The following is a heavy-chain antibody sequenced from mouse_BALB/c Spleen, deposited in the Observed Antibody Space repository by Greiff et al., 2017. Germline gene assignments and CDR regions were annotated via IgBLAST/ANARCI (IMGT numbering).Heavy chain of an antibody. D-gene: IGHD2-4*01. CDR3: ARGGYYDYEDYAMDY. CDR2: INPYNGAT. CDR1: GYSFTGYY. V-gene: IGHV1-31*01. Sequence: VHVKQSGPELVKPGASVKISCKASGYSFTGYYMHWVKQSHVKSLEWIGRINPYNGATSYNQNFKDKASLTVDKSSSTAYMELHSLTSEDSAVYYCARGGYYDYEDYAMDYWGQGTSVTVSS. J-gene: IGHJ4*01.